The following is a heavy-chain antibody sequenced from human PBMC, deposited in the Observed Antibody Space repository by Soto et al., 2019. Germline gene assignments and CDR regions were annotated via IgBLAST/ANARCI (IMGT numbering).Heavy chain of an antibody. CDR2: ISYDGNNI. D-gene: IGHD2-8*01. CDR3: AKDVGYCTNGVCLHNWFDP. Sequence: QVQLVESGGGVVQPGRSLRLSCAASGFTFNSYGIHWVRQAPGKALEWVAVISYDGNNIYYGDSVQGRFTISRDNSKNTIYLQMNSLRAEDTAVYYCAKDVGYCTNGVCLHNWFDPWGQGTLVTVSS. CDR1: GFTFNSYG. V-gene: IGHV3-30*18. J-gene: IGHJ5*02.